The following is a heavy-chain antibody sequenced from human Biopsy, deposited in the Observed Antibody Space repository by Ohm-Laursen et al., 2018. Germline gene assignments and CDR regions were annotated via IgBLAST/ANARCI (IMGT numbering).Heavy chain of an antibody. CDR2: ISNDGSIR. CDR3: AKDSGGSPLGELFH. V-gene: IGHV3-30*18. Sequence: SLRLSCAAAGFTFSSYAIHWVRQAPGKGLEWVSLISNDGSIRYYGDFVKGRFTISRDSGKNTVYLQMNSLRAEDTAVYYCAKDSGGSPLGELFHWGQGNLVTVSS. D-gene: IGHD3-16*01. J-gene: IGHJ4*02. CDR1: GFTFSSYA.